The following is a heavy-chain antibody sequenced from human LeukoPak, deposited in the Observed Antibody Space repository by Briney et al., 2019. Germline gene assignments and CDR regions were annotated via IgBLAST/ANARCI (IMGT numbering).Heavy chain of an antibody. CDR3: AKGDAVVPAIDY. J-gene: IGHJ4*02. V-gene: IGHV4-31*03. Sequence: SETLSLTCTVSGGSMSSGTSYWNWIRQHPGEGLEWIGYIYHSGSTYYNPSLKSRVTISVDTSKNQFSLKLSSVTAADTAVYYCAKGDAVVPAIDYWGQGTLVTVSS. CDR2: IYHSGST. CDR1: GGSMSSGTSY. D-gene: IGHD2-2*01.